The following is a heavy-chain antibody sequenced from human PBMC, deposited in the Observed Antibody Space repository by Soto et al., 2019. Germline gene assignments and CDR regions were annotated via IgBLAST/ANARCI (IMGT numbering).Heavy chain of an antibody. D-gene: IGHD2-15*01. Sequence: QVQLQESGPGLVKPSQTLSLTCTVSGGSISSGGYYWSWIRQHPGKGLEWIGYIYYSGSTYYNPSLKSRFTISVDTSKHQFSLKLSSVTAADTAVYYWARGSGPVVPWFDPWGQGTLVTVSS. V-gene: IGHV4-31*03. CDR1: GGSISSGGYY. J-gene: IGHJ5*02. CDR2: IYYSGST. CDR3: ARGSGPVVPWFDP.